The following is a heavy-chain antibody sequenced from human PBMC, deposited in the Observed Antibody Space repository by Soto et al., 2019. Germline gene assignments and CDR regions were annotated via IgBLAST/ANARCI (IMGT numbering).Heavy chain of an antibody. CDR1: GFTFSSYG. V-gene: IGHV3-30*18. CDR3: AKDLGAAGSYYYYGMDV. Sequence: PGGSLRLSCAASGFTFSSYGMHWVRQAPGKGLEWVAVISYDGSNKYYADSVKGRFTISRDNSKNTLYLQMNSLRAEDTAVYYCAKDLGAAGSYYYYGMDVWGQGTTVTVSS. CDR2: ISYDGSNK. J-gene: IGHJ6*02. D-gene: IGHD6-13*01.